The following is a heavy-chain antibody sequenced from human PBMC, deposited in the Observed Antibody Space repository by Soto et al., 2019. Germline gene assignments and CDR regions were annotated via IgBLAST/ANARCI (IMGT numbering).Heavy chain of an antibody. CDR1: GDSISSGGYY. CDR3: ARSPHFDGYNDY. Sequence: QVQLQESGPGLVKPSQTLSLTCTVSGDSISSGGYYWSWIRQHPGKGLEWIAHIYYSVSTYYNPSLKSRVTISVDTSKNQFSLKLSSVTAADTAVYYCARSPHFDGYNDYWGQGTLVTVSS. J-gene: IGHJ4*02. CDR2: IYYSVST. D-gene: IGHD3-9*01. V-gene: IGHV4-31*03.